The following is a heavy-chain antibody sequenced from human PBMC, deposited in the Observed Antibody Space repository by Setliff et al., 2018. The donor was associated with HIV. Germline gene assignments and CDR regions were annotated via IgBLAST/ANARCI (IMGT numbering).Heavy chain of an antibody. J-gene: IGHJ3*02. V-gene: IGHV4-61*09. CDR1: GDSITSGSYY. CDR2: IYTSGTT. CDR3: ARDEAAYTSSWNAAAFDI. Sequence: SETLSLTCTVSGDSITSGSYYWTWIRQPAGKGLEWIGHIYTSGTTRYNASLQSRVALSLDTAKNQFSLTLSSVTAADTAVYYCARDEAAYTSSWNAAAFDIWGQGTMVTVSS. D-gene: IGHD6-13*01.